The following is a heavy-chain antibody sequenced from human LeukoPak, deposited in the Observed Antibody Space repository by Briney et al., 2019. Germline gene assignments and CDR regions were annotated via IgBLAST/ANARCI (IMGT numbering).Heavy chain of an antibody. V-gene: IGHV1-2*02. CDR3: ASQGRYCSGGSCRIQWYYDYVWGSYFSPTGDFDY. Sequence: ASVKVSCKASGYTFTGYYMHWVRQAPGQGLEWMGWINPNSGGTNYAQQFQGRVTMTRDTSISTAYMELSRLRSDDTAVYYCASQGRYCSGGSCRIQWYYDYVWGSYFSPTGDFDYWGQGTLVTVSS. CDR1: GYTFTGYY. D-gene: IGHD3-16*01. CDR2: INPNSGGT. J-gene: IGHJ4*02.